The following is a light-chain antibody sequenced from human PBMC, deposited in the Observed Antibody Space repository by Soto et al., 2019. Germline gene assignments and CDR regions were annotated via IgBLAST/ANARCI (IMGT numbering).Light chain of an antibody. CDR1: QSVSSSY. CDR3: QHYFYSPPIT. Sequence: EIVLTQSPGTLSLSPGERATLSCRASQSVSSSYLAWYQQKPGQAPRLLIYGVSSRATGIPDRFSGSGSGTDFTLTISRLEPEDFAVHYCQHYFYSPPITFGQWTRLEIK. V-gene: IGKV3-20*01. CDR2: GVS. J-gene: IGKJ5*01.